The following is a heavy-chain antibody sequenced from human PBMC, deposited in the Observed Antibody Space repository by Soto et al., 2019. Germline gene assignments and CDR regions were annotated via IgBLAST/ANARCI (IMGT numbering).Heavy chain of an antibody. V-gene: IGHV4-39*01. CDR3: ASRYSSSWYYYYYGMDV. CDR1: GGSISSSSYY. J-gene: IGHJ6*02. CDR2: IYYSGST. D-gene: IGHD6-13*01. Sequence: SETLSLTCTVSGGSISSSSYYWGWIRQPPGKGLEWIGSIYYSGSTYYNPSLKSRVTISVDTSKNQFSLKLSSVTAADTAVYYCASRYSSSWYYYYYGMDVWGQGTTVTV.